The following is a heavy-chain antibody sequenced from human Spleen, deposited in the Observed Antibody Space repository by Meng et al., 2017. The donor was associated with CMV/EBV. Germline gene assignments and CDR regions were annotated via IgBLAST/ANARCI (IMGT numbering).Heavy chain of an antibody. J-gene: IGHJ6*02. V-gene: IGHV3-30-3*01. D-gene: IGHD2-2*01. Sequence: SYGMNWGGQAPGKGLEWVAVISYDGSNKYYADSVKGRFTISRDNSKNTLYVQMNSLRAEDTAVYYCARGVSSHIVVVPAADLGMDVWGQGTTVTVSS. CDR2: ISYDGSNK. CDR1: SYG. CDR3: ARGVSSHIVVVPAADLGMDV.